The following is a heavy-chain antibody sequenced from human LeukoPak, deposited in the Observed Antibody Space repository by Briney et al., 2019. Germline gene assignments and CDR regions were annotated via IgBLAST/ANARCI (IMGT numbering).Heavy chain of an antibody. D-gene: IGHD2-2*01. CDR1: GFTFSSYW. CDR2: IKQDGSEK. J-gene: IGHJ4*02. CDR3: ARDSYYAPFDY. V-gene: IGHV3-7*03. Sequence: GGSLRLSCAASGFTFSSYWMSWVRQAPGKGLEWVANIKQDGSEKYYVDSVKGRFTISRDNAKNSLYLQMNSPRAEDTAVYYCARDSYYAPFDYWGQGTLVTVSS.